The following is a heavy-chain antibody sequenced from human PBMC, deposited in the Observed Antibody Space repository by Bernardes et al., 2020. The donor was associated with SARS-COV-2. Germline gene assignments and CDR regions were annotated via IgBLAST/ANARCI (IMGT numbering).Heavy chain of an antibody. CDR2: INPDGSVI. Sequence: GGSLRLSCVTSGFTFSRYWVSWVRRATGKGLEWVANINPDGSVIYYMDFVEGRFAISRDNAKNSLSLQMNSLRDEDTATYYCIMGILEWGDYWGQGTLVTVSS. V-gene: IGHV3-7*05. CDR1: GFTFSRYW. CDR3: IMGILEWGDY. D-gene: IGHD3-3*01. J-gene: IGHJ4*02.